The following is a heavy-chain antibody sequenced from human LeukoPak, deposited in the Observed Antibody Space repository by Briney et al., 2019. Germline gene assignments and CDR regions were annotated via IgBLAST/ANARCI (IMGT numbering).Heavy chain of an antibody. CDR3: ARGNTMALDY. CDR2: ISYTGST. CDR1: GGSISSYY. Sequence: SETLSLTCTVSGGSISSYYWSWIRQPPGKGLEWIGYISYTGSTNYNPSLKSRVTISVDTSKKQFSLNLSSVTAADTAVYYCARGNTMALDYWGQGTLVTVSS. D-gene: IGHD3-10*01. J-gene: IGHJ4*02. V-gene: IGHV4-59*12.